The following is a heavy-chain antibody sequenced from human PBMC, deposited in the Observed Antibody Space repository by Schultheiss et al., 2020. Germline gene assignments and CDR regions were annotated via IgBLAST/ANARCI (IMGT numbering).Heavy chain of an antibody. CDR2: ISGSGGST. CDR1: GFTFSSYA. J-gene: IGHJ4*02. V-gene: IGHV3-23*01. Sequence: GWSLRLSCAASGFTFSSYAMSWVRQAPGKGLEWVSAISGSGGSTYYADSVKGRFTISRDNSKNTLYLQMNSLRAEDTAVYYCANLGYSYGQSFDYWGQGTLVTVSS. D-gene: IGHD5-18*01. CDR3: ANLGYSYGQSFDY.